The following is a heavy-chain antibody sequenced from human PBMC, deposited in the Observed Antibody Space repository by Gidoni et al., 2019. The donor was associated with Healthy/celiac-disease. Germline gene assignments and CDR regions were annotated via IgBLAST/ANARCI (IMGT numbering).Heavy chain of an antibody. CDR3: ARDRGVTTLYYYYGRDV. D-gene: IGHD3-10*01. J-gene: IGHJ6*02. Sequence: PLHASCPGLVPPSETLSLTCTVSGRPVRSGRYYWSWIRPPPGKGLVWIGYIYYSGRTNHNPSRKRRVTISVDTAKNQRSLKLSSVTAADTAVYYCARDRGVTTLYYYYGRDVWGQGTTVTVS. CDR1: GRPVRSGRYY. CDR2: IYYSGRT. V-gene: IGHV4-61*01.